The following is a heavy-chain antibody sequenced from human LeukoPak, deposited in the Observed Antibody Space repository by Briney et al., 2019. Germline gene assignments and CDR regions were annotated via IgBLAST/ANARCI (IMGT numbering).Heavy chain of an antibody. D-gene: IGHD1-26*01. Sequence: GASVKISCKASGGTFSSYAISWVRQARGQGLEWMGGIIPIFGTANHAQKFQGRVTITTDESTSTAYMELSSLRSEDTAVYYCARDAGATPNWFDPWGQGTLVTVSS. CDR1: GGTFSSYA. CDR2: IIPIFGTA. CDR3: ARDAGATPNWFDP. V-gene: IGHV1-69*05. J-gene: IGHJ5*02.